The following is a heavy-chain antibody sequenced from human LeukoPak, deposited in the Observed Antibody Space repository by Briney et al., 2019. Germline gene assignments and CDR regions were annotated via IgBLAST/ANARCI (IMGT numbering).Heavy chain of an antibody. CDR3: ARDFWLLVRDY. D-gene: IGHD3-3*01. J-gene: IGHJ4*02. V-gene: IGHV3-7*01. CDR2: IKQDGSEK. Sequence: GGSPRHSCAASGFTFSSYLISSGRQAPGKGLEGGANIKQDGSEKYYVDSVKGRFTNSRNNAKNSLYMQMNSLRAEDTAVYYCARDFWLLVRDYWGQGTLVTVSS. CDR1: GFTFSSYL.